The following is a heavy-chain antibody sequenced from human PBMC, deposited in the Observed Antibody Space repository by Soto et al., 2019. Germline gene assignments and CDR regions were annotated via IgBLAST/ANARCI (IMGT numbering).Heavy chain of an antibody. CDR3: ARGAGVIRDVAI. Sequence: GTPVKGSCPASGYTFTSYGISCGRQAPGQGLEWMGWISAYNGNTNYAQKLQGRVTITTDKSTSTAYMELRSLRSDDTAVYYCARGAGVIRDVAIWGQGTT. CDR1: GYTFTSYG. V-gene: IGHV1-18*01. CDR2: ISAYNGNT. J-gene: IGHJ6*02. D-gene: IGHD2-21*01.